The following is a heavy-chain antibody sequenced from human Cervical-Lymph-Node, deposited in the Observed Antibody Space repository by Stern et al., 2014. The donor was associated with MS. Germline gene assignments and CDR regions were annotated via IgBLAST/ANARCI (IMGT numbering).Heavy chain of an antibody. D-gene: IGHD6-19*01. J-gene: IGHJ6*02. Sequence: VQLVQSGAEVKKPGASGKVSCKASGYTFPNYYMHWVREAPGQGLEWMGIINPSGGSTSYAQKFQGRVTMTRDTSTSTVYMELSSLRSEDTAVYYCAREVAGHRLGXXDVWGQGTTVTVSS. V-gene: IGHV1-46*01. CDR1: GYTFPNYY. CDR3: AREVAGHRLGXXDV. CDR2: INPSGGST.